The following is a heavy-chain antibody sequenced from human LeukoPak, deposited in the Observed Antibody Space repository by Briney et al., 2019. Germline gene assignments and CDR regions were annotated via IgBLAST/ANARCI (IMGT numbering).Heavy chain of an antibody. J-gene: IGHJ3*02. CDR3: ARTYDFGRGPPGDAFDN. D-gene: IGHD3-3*01. V-gene: IGHV3-48*01. Sequence: GGSLRLSCAASGFTFTIFGLNWVRQAPGKGPEWVSYIDARSGITYYADSVQGRFTISRDDARESVFLHMDSLRVDDTAVYYCARTYDFGRGPPGDAFDNWGPGTWVIVSA. CDR2: IDARSGIT. CDR1: GFTFTIFG.